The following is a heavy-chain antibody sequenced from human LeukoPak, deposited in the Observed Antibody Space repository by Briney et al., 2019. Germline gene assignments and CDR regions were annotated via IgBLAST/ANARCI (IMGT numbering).Heavy chain of an antibody. CDR2: IYYSGST. J-gene: IGHJ4*02. V-gene: IGHV4-39*01. D-gene: IGHD1-26*01. Sequence: SETLSLTCTVSGGSISSSSYYWGWIRKPPGKGLEWIGSIYYSGSTYYNPSLKSRVTISVDTSKNQFSLKLSSVTAADTAVYYCANGGSYRPFDYWGQGTLVTVSS. CDR1: GGSISSSSYY. CDR3: ANGGSYRPFDY.